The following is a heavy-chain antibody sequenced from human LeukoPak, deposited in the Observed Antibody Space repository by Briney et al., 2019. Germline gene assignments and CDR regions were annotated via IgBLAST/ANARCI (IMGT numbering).Heavy chain of an antibody. CDR2: ISHSGSA. D-gene: IGHD3-10*01. Sequence: SETLSLTCGVAGYSITSDYYWGWIRQSPGKGLEWIGSISHSGSAYLNPSLKSRVGILEMSKNQFSLELSSVTAADTAIYYCARLSNYGSGSYYNGGYYYMDVWGKGTMVTVSS. CDR1: GYSITSDYY. CDR3: ARLSNYGSGSYYNGGYYYMDV. J-gene: IGHJ6*03. V-gene: IGHV4-38-2*01.